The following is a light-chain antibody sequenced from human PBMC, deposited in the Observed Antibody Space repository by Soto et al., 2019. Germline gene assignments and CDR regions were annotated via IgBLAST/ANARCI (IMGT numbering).Light chain of an antibody. CDR2: GAS. J-gene: IGKJ5*01. Sequence: EIVLTQSPGTLSLSPGERATLSCRASQSVSSSYLAWYQQKPGQAPRLLIYGASSRATGIPDVFSGSGSGTDFTLTITRLEAEDVAVYYYQQYGSSPPITFGQGTRLEIK. CDR1: QSVSSSY. V-gene: IGKV3-20*01. CDR3: QQYGSSPPIT.